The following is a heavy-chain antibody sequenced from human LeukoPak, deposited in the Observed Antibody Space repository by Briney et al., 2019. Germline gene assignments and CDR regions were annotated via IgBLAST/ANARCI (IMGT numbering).Heavy chain of an antibody. V-gene: IGHV3-20*04. CDR2: INWNGGST. Sequence: TGGSLRLSCGASGFNFDHYGMSWVRQAPGKGLEWVSGINWNGGSTGYADSVKGRFTISRDNVKNSLYLQMNSLRAEDTALYYCAKVRTGWYHNFDYWGQGTLVTVSS. D-gene: IGHD6-19*01. CDR3: AKVRTGWYHNFDY. J-gene: IGHJ4*02. CDR1: GFNFDHYG.